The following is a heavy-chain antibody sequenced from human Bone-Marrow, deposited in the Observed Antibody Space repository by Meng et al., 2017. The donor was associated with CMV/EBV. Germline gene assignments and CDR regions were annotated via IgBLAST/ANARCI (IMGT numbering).Heavy chain of an antibody. CDR1: GFTFDDYT. CDR2: ISSSSSYI. CDR3: AKVAPTYYYGMDV. V-gene: IGHV3-21*01. J-gene: IGHJ6*02. Sequence: GESLKISCAASGFTFDDYTMHWVRQAPGKGLEWVSSISSSSSYIYYADSVKGRFTISRDNAKNSLYLQMNSLRAEDTAVYYCAKVAPTYYYGMDVWGQGTTVTVSS. D-gene: IGHD2-15*01.